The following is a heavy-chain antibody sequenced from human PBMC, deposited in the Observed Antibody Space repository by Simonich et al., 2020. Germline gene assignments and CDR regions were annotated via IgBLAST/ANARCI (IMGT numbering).Heavy chain of an antibody. J-gene: IGHJ4*02. V-gene: IGHV1-18*01. CDR1: GYTFTSSG. CDR3: ARASRGTWWYYYFDY. CDR2: IGASNGNT. D-gene: IGHD2-15*01. Sequence: QVQLVQSGAEGKTPGASVKVSCKASGYTFTSSGISWVRQAPGQGLGWMGGIGASNGNTTYAQKLQGRVTMTTDAATSTAYMELRSLRSDDTAVYYCARASRGTWWYYYFDYWGQGTLVTVSS.